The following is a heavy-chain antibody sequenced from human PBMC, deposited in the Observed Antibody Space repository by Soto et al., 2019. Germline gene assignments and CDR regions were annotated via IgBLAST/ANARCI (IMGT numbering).Heavy chain of an antibody. V-gene: IGHV1-46*01. CDR1: GYTFTSYY. J-gene: IGHJ4*02. D-gene: IGHD2-21*01. CDR3: VRGLAYSDY. Sequence: QVQLVQSGAEVKQPGASVKVSCKASGYTFTSYYMHWVRQAPGQGLEWMAIINPSGGSTNYAQKFQGRVTMSRNTSTSTVYIELSSLRSEDTAVYYCVRGLAYSDYWGQGTLVTVSS. CDR2: INPSGGST.